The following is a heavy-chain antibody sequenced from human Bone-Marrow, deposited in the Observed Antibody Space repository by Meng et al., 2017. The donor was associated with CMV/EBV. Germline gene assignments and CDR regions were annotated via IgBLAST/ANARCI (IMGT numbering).Heavy chain of an antibody. V-gene: IGHV3-30*02. CDR3: AKEVVPAGKSGSEEFEY. CDR1: GFNFSSYG. Sequence: GESLKISCAASGFNFSSYGMHWVRQAPGKGLEWVAVIWYDGSNKYYADSVKGRFTISRDNSKNMLYLQMNSMRAEDTAGYYCAKEVVPAGKSGSEEFEYWGQGTLVTVSS. CDR2: IWYDGSNK. J-gene: IGHJ4*02. D-gene: IGHD2-2*01.